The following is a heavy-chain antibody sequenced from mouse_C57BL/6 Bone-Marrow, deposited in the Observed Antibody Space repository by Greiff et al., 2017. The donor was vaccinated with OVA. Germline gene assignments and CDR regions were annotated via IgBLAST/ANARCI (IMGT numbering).Heavy chain of an antibody. J-gene: IGHJ2*01. CDR3: ARERDDYDFDY. V-gene: IGHV3-5*01. CDR1: GISITTGNYR. CDR2: IYYSGTI. D-gene: IGHD2-4*01. Sequence: DVMLVESGPGLVKPSQTVFLTCTVTGISITTGNYRWSWIRQFPGNKLEWIGYIYYSGTITYNPSLTSRTTITRDTPKNQFFLEMNSLTAEDTATYYCARERDDYDFDYWGQGTTLTVSS.